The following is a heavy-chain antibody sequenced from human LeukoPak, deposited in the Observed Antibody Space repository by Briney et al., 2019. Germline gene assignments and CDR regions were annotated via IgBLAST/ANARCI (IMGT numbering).Heavy chain of an antibody. V-gene: IGHV1-8*01. J-gene: IGHJ3*02. CDR3: ARDTSGWYDYAFDI. CDR2: MNPNSGNT. D-gene: IGHD6-19*01. CDR1: GYTFTSYD. Sequence: ASVKVSCKASGYTFTSYDINWVRQATGQGLEWMGWMNPNSGNTGYAQKFQGRVTMTRNTSISTAYMELSSLRSEDTAVYYCARDTSGWYDYAFDIWGQGTMVTVSS.